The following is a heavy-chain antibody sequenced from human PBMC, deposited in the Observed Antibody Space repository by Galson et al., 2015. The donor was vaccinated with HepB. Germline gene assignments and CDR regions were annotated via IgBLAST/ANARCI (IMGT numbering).Heavy chain of an antibody. CDR1: GFTFSSYA. CDR2: ISYDGSNK. D-gene: IGHD6-13*01. J-gene: IGHJ4*02. Sequence: SLRLSCAASGFTFSSYAMHWVRQAPGKGLEWVAVISYDGSNKYYADSVKGRFTISRDNSKNTLYLQMNSLRAEDTAVYYCAGGLEIIAAPQVDDYWGQGTLVTVSS. V-gene: IGHV3-30-3*01. CDR3: AGGLEIIAAPQVDDY.